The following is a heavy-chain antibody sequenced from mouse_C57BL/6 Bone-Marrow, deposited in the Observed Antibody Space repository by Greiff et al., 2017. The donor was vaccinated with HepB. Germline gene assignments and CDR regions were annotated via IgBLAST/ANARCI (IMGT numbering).Heavy chain of an antibody. V-gene: IGHV14-1*01. CDR2: FDPEDGDT. CDR1: GFNIKDYY. Sequence: EVQLQQSGAELVRPGASVKLSCTASGFNIKDYYMHWVKQRPEQGLEWIGRFDPEDGDTEYAPKFQGKATMTADTSSNTAYLQLSSLTSEDTAVYYCTTPGNYERVWFAYWGQGTLVTVSA. J-gene: IGHJ3*01. D-gene: IGHD2-1*01. CDR3: TTPGNYERVWFAY.